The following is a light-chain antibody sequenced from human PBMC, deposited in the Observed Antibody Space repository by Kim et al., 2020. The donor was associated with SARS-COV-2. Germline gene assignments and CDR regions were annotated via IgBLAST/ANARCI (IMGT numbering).Light chain of an antibody. V-gene: IGLV2-14*03. CDR3: SSYTSNSTYV. CDR1: GSGVGHYSY. Sequence: GQSITIASTGTGSGVGHYSYISRYQQHPDKAPKLMIYDISNRPSGASDRFSGSKSDNTASLTISGLQAEDKADYYCSSYTSNSTYVFGTGTKVTVL. J-gene: IGLJ1*01. CDR2: DIS.